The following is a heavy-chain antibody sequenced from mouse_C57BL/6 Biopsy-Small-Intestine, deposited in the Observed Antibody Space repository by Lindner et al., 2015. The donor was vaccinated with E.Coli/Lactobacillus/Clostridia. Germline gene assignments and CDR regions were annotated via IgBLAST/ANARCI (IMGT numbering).Heavy chain of an antibody. V-gene: IGHV1-7*01. D-gene: IGHD2-12*01. Sequence: VQLQESGAELAKPGASVKMSCKASGYTFTSYWMHWVKQRPGQGLEWIGYINPSSGYTEYNQKFKDKATLTADKSPSTAYMQLSSLTSEDSAVYYCARSDYSYYSYWGQGTTLTVSS. CDR2: INPSSGYT. CDR1: GYTFTSYW. J-gene: IGHJ2*01. CDR3: ARSDYSYYSY.